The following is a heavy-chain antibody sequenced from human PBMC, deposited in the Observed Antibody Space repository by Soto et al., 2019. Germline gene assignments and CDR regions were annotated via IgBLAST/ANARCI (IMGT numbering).Heavy chain of an antibody. V-gene: IGHV1-69*01. D-gene: IGHD3-3*01. J-gene: IGHJ5*01. Sequence: QVHLVQSGAEVRTPGSSVKISCKASGGSLENLAISWVRQAPGQGFEWMGGVIPVLGTTDYAHNFQCRVTVTADESTTTVYLELSSLKSEDTAVYYCARDGRTLRYLGWPAAFDSWGQGNLVTVSS. CDR3: ARDGRTLRYLGWPAAFDS. CDR1: GGSLENLA. CDR2: VIPVLGTT.